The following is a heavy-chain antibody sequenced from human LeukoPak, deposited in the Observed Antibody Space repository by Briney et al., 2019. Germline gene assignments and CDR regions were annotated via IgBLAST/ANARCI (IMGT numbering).Heavy chain of an antibody. J-gene: IGHJ5*02. Sequence: TGGSLRLSCAASGFTVSSNYMSWVRQAPGKGLVWVSVIYSGGSTYYADSVKGRFTISRDNSKNTLYLQMNSLRAEDTAVYYCAREGGVAAKIDPWGQGTLVTVSS. CDR1: GFTVSSNY. V-gene: IGHV3-53*01. CDR2: IYSGGST. CDR3: AREGGVAAKIDP. D-gene: IGHD2-15*01.